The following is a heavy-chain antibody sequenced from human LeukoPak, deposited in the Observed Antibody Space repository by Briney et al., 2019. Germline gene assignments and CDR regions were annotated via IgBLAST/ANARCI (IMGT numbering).Heavy chain of an antibody. CDR3: ATFGAKGSPRGAFDI. CDR2: IYTSGST. D-gene: IGHD1-26*01. Sequence: PSETLSLTCTVSGGSFSSGSYYWSWIRQPAGKGLEWIGRIYTSGSTNYNPSLKSRVTISVDTSKNQFSLKLSSVTAADTAVYYCATFGAKGSPRGAFDIWGQGTMVTVSS. V-gene: IGHV4-61*02. J-gene: IGHJ3*02. CDR1: GGSFSSGSYY.